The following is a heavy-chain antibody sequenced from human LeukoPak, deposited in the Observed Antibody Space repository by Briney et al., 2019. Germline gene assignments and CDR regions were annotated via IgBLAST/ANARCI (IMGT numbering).Heavy chain of an antibody. Sequence: PGGSLRLSCAASGFTFSSYSMNWVRQAPGKGLEWVADIWFDGKNEHFADSVKGRFTISRDNSKNTMYLQINSLRVEDSAVYYCARDRHCVKGICHSPPGMDVWGQGTTVTVSS. CDR2: IWFDGKNE. D-gene: IGHD6-13*01. J-gene: IGHJ6*02. V-gene: IGHV3-33*08. CDR1: GFTFSSYS. CDR3: ARDRHCVKGICHSPPGMDV.